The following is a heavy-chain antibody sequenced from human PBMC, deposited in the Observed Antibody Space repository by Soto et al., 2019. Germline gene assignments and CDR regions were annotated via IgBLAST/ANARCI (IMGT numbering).Heavy chain of an antibody. CDR2: ISDYNGNT. Sequence: QVQLVHSGAEVKKPGASVKVSCKASGYSFTSYGISWVRQAPGQGLEWMGWISDYNGNTDYAQQLQGRVTMTTDTSTSKAYMELRSLRSDDTAVYYCARVASSWPYSYYYIDVWGKGTTVTVSS. V-gene: IGHV1-18*01. CDR1: GYSFTSYG. CDR3: ARVASSWPYSYYYIDV. J-gene: IGHJ6*03. D-gene: IGHD6-13*01.